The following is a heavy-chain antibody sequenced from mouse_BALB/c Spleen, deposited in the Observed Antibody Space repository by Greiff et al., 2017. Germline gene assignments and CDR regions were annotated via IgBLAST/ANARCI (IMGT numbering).Heavy chain of an antibody. CDR1: GFTFSSFG. V-gene: IGHV5-17*02. Sequence: EVKVVESGGGLVQPGGSRKLSCAASGFTFSSFGMHRVRQAPEKGLEWVAYISSGSSTIYYADTVKGRFTISRDNPKNTLFLQMTSLRSEDTAMYYCARRYGSNYAMDYWGQGTSVTVSS. D-gene: IGHD1-1*01. J-gene: IGHJ4*01. CDR2: ISSGSSTI. CDR3: ARRYGSNYAMDY.